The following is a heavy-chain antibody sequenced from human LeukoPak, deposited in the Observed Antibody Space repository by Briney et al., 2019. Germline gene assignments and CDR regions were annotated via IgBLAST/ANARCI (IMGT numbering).Heavy chain of an antibody. V-gene: IGHV3-30*18. CDR2: ISYDGSNK. CDR3: AKDRDWYYFDC. D-gene: IGHD5-24*01. J-gene: IGHJ4*02. Sequence: WIRQPPGKGLEWGAVISYDGSNKYYADSVKGRFTISRDNSKNTLYLQMNSLRAEDTAVYYCAKDRDWYYFDCWGQGTLVTVSS.